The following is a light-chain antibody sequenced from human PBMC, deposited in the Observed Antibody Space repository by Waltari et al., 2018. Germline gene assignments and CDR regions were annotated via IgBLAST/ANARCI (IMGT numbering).Light chain of an antibody. CDR1: QSVSSS. CDR3: QQYSKWPPLT. V-gene: IGKV3-15*01. J-gene: IGKJ4*01. CDR2: GAS. Sequence: ELVLTQSPATLSLSPGERATLSCRASQSVSSSLAWYQQKPGQAPRLLIYGASSRATGIPDRFSGSGSGTDFTLTISSLEPEDFAVYYCQQYSKWPPLTFGGGTKVEIK.